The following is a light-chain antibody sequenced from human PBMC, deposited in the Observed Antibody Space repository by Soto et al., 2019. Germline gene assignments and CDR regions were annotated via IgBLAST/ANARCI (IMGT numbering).Light chain of an antibody. CDR1: QSFNSIY. CDR3: QQFSSYPLT. V-gene: IGKV3-20*01. CDR2: GAS. Sequence: EIVLTQSPGTLSLSPGERATLSCRASQSFNSIYLAWYQQKPGQAPRLLIYGASSRATGIPDRFSGGGSGTDFTLTISRLEPEDFAVYYCQQFSSYPLTFGGGTKVDIK. J-gene: IGKJ4*01.